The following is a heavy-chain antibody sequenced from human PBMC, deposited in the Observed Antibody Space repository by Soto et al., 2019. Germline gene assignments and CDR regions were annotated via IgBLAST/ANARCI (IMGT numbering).Heavy chain of an antibody. V-gene: IGHV3-23*01. D-gene: IGHD3-10*01. CDR2: ISANGGST. CDR3: ATGYYGSESYYTRAKGNWFDP. J-gene: IGHJ5*02. Sequence: EVQVLESGGGLVQPGGSLRLSCASSGFTLSSYAMSWVRQAPGKGLEWVSAISANGGSTYYADSVKGRFTISRDDSKNPLYLQMSNLSAEDTAVYFCATGYYGSESYYTRAKGNWFDPWGQGTLVTVSS. CDR1: GFTLSSYA.